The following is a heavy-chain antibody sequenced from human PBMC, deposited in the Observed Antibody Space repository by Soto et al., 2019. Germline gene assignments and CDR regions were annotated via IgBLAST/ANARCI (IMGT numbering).Heavy chain of an antibody. Sequence: QVQLQESGPGLVKPSGTLSLTCAVSGGSISSNHWWSWVRQSPGKGLEWIGEIYHSGSTNYNPSLKSRVTILVDKSKNQFSLKLNSVTAADTALYFCARDHESGSFPLVKAAFDIWGQGTMVTVSS. J-gene: IGHJ3*02. CDR1: GGSISSNHW. CDR2: IYHSGST. CDR3: ARDHESGSFPLVKAAFDI. V-gene: IGHV4-4*02. D-gene: IGHD1-26*01.